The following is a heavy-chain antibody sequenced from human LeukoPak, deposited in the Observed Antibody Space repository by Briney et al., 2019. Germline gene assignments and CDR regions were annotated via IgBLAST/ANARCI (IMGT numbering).Heavy chain of an antibody. CDR3: TSSFEYYYIDV. Sequence: PSETLSLTGTVSGFSISSGYYWGWIRQPPGKGLEWIGSIYHSGSTYYNPSLKSRVTISVDTSKNQFSLKLSSVTAADTAVYYCTSSFEYYYIDVWGKGITVTVSS. V-gene: IGHV4-38-2*02. CDR1: GFSISSGYY. J-gene: IGHJ6*03. D-gene: IGHD3-9*01. CDR2: IYHSGST.